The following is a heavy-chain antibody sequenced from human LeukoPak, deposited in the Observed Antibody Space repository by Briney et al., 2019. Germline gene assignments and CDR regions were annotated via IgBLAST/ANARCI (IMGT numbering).Heavy chain of an antibody. CDR1: GGSISSYY. CDR2: IYTSGST. J-gene: IGHJ3*02. Sequence: SETLSLTCTVSGGSISSYYWSWIRQPAGKGLEWIGRIYTSGSTNYNPSLKSRVTMSVDTSKNQFSLKLSSVTAADTAVYYCARDFGDGDLKDAFDIWGQGTMVTVSS. V-gene: IGHV4-4*07. CDR3: ARDFGDGDLKDAFDI. D-gene: IGHD2-21*02.